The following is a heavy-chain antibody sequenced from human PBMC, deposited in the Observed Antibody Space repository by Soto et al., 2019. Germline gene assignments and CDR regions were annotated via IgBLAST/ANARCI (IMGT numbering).Heavy chain of an antibody. CDR2: INHSGST. CDR1: GGSFIGYY. CDR3: ARGGVRYSSSIADY. D-gene: IGHD6-13*01. Sequence: SETLSLTCAVYGGSFIGYYCICIRQPPGKWLEWIVEINHSGSTNYNPSLKSRVTISVDTSKNQFSLKLSSVTAADTAVYYCARGGVRYSSSIADYWGQGTLVTVSS. J-gene: IGHJ4*02. V-gene: IGHV4-34*01.